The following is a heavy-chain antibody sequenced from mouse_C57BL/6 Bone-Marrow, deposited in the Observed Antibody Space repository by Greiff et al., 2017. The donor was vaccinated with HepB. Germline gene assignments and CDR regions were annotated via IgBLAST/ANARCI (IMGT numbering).Heavy chain of an antibody. CDR1: GYAFTNYL. Sequence: QVQLQQSGAELVRPGTSVKVSCKASGYAFTNYLIEWVKQRPGQGLEWIGVINPGSGGTNYNEKFKGKATLTADKSSSTAYMQLSSLTSEDSAVYFCARRLDSSGYVIAYWGQGTLVTVSA. D-gene: IGHD3-2*02. J-gene: IGHJ3*01. CDR3: ARRLDSSGYVIAY. V-gene: IGHV1-54*01. CDR2: INPGSGGT.